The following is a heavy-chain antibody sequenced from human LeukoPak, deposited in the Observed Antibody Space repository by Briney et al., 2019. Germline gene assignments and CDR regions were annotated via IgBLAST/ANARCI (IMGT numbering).Heavy chain of an antibody. CDR3: AVNFWSGYYPYYYGMDV. D-gene: IGHD3-3*01. J-gene: IGHJ6*02. V-gene: IGHV1-18*01. CDR2: ISAYNGNT. CDR1: GYTLTSCG. Sequence: ASVKVSCKASGYTLTSCGISWVRQAPGQGLEWMGWISAYNGNTNYAQKLQGRVTMTTDTSTSTAYMELRSLRSDYTAVYYCAVNFWSGYYPYYYGMDVWGQGTTVTVSS.